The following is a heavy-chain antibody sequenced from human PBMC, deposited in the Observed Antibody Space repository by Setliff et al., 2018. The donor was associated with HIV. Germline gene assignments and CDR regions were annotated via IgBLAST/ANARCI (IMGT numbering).Heavy chain of an antibody. CDR1: GYSFTDYY. CDR2: ISPNRGAT. V-gene: IGHV1-2*02. Sequence: ASVKVSCKASGYSFTDYYLHWVRQAPGQGLEWIGWISPNRGATNFAQKFLGRVTMTRDTSISTAYLELSSLTSDDTAVYYCARVLAGLNWFDPWGQGTLVTVSS. J-gene: IGHJ5*02. CDR3: ARVLAGLNWFDP. D-gene: IGHD2-15*01.